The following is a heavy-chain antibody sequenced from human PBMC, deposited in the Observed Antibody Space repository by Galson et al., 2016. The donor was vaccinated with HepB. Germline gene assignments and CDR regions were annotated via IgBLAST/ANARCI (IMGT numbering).Heavy chain of an antibody. CDR2: IWYDGSTK. V-gene: IGHV3-33*07. Sequence: SLRLSCAASGFTFNTYGMYWVRQAPGKGLEWVAVIWYDGSTKKYADSVLGRFTISRDNSKNTLYLQMNSLRAEDTAVYYCARDRRPLTMVQGVHDYWGQGTLVTVTS. CDR3: ARDRRPLTMVQGVHDY. D-gene: IGHD3-10*01. J-gene: IGHJ4*02. CDR1: GFTFNTYG.